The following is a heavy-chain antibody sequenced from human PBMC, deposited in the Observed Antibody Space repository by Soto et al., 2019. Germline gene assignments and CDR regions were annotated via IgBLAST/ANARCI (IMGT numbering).Heavy chain of an antibody. J-gene: IGHJ4*02. D-gene: IGHD2-15*01. Sequence: QVQLQESGPGLVKPSETLSLTCTVSGGSISSYYWSWIRQPPGKGLEWIGYIYYSGSTNYNPSLTSRVTISVDTSKNQFSLKLSSVTAADTAVYYCARAVTVCSGGSCYFYFDYWGQGTLVTVSS. CDR1: GGSISSYY. CDR2: IYYSGST. V-gene: IGHV4-59*01. CDR3: ARAVTVCSGGSCYFYFDY.